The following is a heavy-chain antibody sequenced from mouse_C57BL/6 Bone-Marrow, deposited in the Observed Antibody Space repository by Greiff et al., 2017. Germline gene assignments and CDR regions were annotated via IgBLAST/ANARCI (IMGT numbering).Heavy chain of an antibody. D-gene: IGHD2-3*01. J-gene: IGHJ1*03. Sequence: VQRVESDAELVKPGASVKISCKVSGYTFTDHTIHWMKQRPEQGLEWIGYIYPRDGSTKYNEKFKGKATLTADKSSSTAYMQLNSLTSEDSAVYFCARGWLLRHWYFDVWGTGTTVTVSS. CDR2: IYPRDGST. CDR1: GYTFTDHT. V-gene: IGHV1-78*01. CDR3: ARGWLLRHWYFDV.